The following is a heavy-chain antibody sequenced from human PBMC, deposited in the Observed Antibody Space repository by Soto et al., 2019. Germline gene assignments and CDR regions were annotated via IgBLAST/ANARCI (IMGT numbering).Heavy chain of an antibody. D-gene: IGHD2-21*01. CDR2: IIPVSGTA. CDR1: GGTFSSYV. V-gene: IGHV1-69*01. Sequence: QVHLEQSGAEVKKPGSSVKVSCKFSGGTFSSYVIIWVRQAPGQGLEWMGGIIPVSGTANYAQKFHGRVTSLADAATNTAYMELSSVRFDDTAVYYCATVDRSVVLAGWFDPWGQESMVTVST. J-gene: IGHJ5*02. CDR3: ATVDRSVVLAGWFDP.